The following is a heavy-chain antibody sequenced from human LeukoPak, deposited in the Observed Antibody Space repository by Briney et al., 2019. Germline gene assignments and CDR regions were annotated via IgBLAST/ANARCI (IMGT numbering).Heavy chain of an antibody. CDR3: ARARIAAAGNFDY. CDR2: IGTAGDT. V-gene: IGHV3-13*01. D-gene: IGHD6-13*01. J-gene: IGHJ4*02. Sequence: GGSLRLSCPASGFTFSSYDMHWVRQATGKGLEWVSAIGTAGDTYYPGSVKGRFTISRENAKNSLYLQMNSLRAGDTAVYYCARARIAAAGNFDYWGQGTLVTVSS. CDR1: GFTFSSYD.